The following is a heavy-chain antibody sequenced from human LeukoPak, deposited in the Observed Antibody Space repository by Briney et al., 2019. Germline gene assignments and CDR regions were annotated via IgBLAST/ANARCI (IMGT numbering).Heavy chain of an antibody. CDR2: IIPIFGTA. Sequence: EASVKVSCKASGYTFTTYDISWVRQAPGQGLEWMGGIIPIFGTANYAQKFQGRVTITADKSTSTAYMELSSLRSEDTAVYYCARGMAKYQLQRDYYYYMDVWGKGTTVTVSS. CDR1: GYTFTTYD. D-gene: IGHD2-2*01. J-gene: IGHJ6*03. CDR3: ARGMAKYQLQRDYYYYMDV. V-gene: IGHV1-69*06.